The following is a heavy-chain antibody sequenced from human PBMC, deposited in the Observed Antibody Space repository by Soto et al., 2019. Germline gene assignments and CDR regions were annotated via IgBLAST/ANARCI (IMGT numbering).Heavy chain of an antibody. CDR2: INPNSGGT. J-gene: IGHJ3*02. CDR1: GYTFTSYD. Sequence: EASVKVSCKASGYTFTSYDINWVRQATGQGLEWMGWINPNSGGTNYAQKFQGWVAMTRDTSISTAYMELSRLRSDDTAVYYCAREGELLPAFDIWGQGTMVTVSS. D-gene: IGHD1-7*01. CDR3: AREGELLPAFDI. V-gene: IGHV1-2*04.